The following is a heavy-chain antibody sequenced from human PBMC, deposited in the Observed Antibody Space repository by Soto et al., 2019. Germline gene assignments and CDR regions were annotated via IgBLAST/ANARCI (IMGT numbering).Heavy chain of an antibody. Sequence: EVQLVESGGGLVQPGRSLRLSCGASGFTFSGYWMTWVRQAPGKGLEWVANIKEDGSEEYYVDSVKGRFTISRDNAKNSLYLRMNSLRVEDTAVYYCARNPQGDWNYDYWGQGTLVTVSS. CDR3: ARNPQGDWNYDY. J-gene: IGHJ4*02. CDR2: IKEDGSEE. D-gene: IGHD1-7*01. CDR1: GFTFSGYW. V-gene: IGHV3-7*01.